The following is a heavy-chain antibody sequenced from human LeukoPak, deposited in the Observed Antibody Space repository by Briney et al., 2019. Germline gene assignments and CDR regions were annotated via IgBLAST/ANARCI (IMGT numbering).Heavy chain of an antibody. CDR2: ISWSSGSV. J-gene: IGHJ4*02. CDR1: GFKFDDYA. Sequence: GGSRRLSCAASGFKFDDYAMHWVRQAPGKGLEWVSGISWSSGSVDYADFVKGRFTVSRDNDKNFLYLQMNSLRAEDTALYYCAKSTAPQAGSFLDYWGQGALVSVSS. V-gene: IGHV3-9*01. CDR3: AKSTAPQAGSFLDY. D-gene: IGHD6-19*01.